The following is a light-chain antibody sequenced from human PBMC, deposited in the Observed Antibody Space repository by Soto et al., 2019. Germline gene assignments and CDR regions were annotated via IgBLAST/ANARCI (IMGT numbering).Light chain of an antibody. J-gene: IGKJ4*01. CDR3: QQLRMYPPT. CDR2: AAS. V-gene: IGKV1-9*01. Sequence: IRLTQSRSSLSGSVGYRCSISCRASQDIAIYLAWYQQKPGEAPKLVIYAASTLYGGVPSRFSGSSYGTDFDLTITSLQAEDFATYYCQQLRMYPPTFGGGTKVDIK. CDR1: QDIAIY.